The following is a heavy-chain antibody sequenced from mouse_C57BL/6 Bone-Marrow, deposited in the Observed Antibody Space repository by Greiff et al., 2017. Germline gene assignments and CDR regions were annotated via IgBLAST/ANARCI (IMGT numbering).Heavy chain of an antibody. J-gene: IGHJ1*03. V-gene: IGHV1-50*01. CDR3: ARPPSDEYDGPCWYCDV. CDR1: GYTFTSYW. D-gene: IGHD2-4*01. CDR2: IDPSDSYP. Sequence: VQLQQPGAELVKPGASVKLSCKASGYTFTSYWMQWVKQRPGQGLEWIGEIDPSDSYPNYNQKFKGKATLTVDTSSSTAYMQLSSLTSEDSAVYYCARPPSDEYDGPCWYCDVWGTGTTVTVSS.